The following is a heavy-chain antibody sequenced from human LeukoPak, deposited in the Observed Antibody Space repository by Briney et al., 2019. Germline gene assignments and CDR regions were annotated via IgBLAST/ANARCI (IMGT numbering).Heavy chain of an antibody. Sequence: GGSLRLSCAASGFIFSDYWMSWVRQAPGKGLEWVANIKPDGSEKYYVDSVKGRFTISRDSAHNSLYLQMNNLSAEDTALSYCARAITFSGNRWASDFWGQGALVTVSS. CDR1: GFIFSDYW. V-gene: IGHV3-7*01. J-gene: IGHJ4*02. D-gene: IGHD1-14*01. CDR3: ARAITFSGNRWASDF. CDR2: IKPDGSEK.